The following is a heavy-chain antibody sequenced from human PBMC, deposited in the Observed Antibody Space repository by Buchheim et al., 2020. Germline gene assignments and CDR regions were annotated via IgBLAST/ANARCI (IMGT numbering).Heavy chain of an antibody. V-gene: IGHV4-59*01. CDR3: ARTGGDHQGGDY. CDR1: GGSISGYN. J-gene: IGHJ4*02. CDR2: INYSGRT. D-gene: IGHD4-17*01. Sequence: QVQLQESGPGLVKPSETLSLTCTVSGGSISGYNWNWIRQPPGKGLEWIGFINYSGRTNSNPSLRSRVSISVDTSKNQVSLKLTSVTAADTAVYYCARTGGDHQGGDYWGQGTL.